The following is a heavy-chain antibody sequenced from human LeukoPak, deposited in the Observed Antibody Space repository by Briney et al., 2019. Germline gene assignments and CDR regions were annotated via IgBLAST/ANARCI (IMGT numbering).Heavy chain of an antibody. V-gene: IGHV3-21*04. CDR2: ISSSSSYI. Sequence: GGSLRLSCAASGFTFSSYSMNWVRQAPGKGLEWVSSISSSSSYIYYADSVKGRFTISRDNSKNTLYLQMNSLRAEDTAVYYCAREGIVGATGAGYFDYWGQGTLVTVSS. CDR3: AREGIVGATGAGYFDY. CDR1: GFTFSSYS. D-gene: IGHD1-26*01. J-gene: IGHJ4*02.